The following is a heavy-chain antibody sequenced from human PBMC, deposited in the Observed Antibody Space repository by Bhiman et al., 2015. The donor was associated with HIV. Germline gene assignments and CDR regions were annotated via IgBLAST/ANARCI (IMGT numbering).Heavy chain of an antibody. D-gene: IGHD6-13*01. Sequence: EVQLVESGGGLVQPGGSLRLSCVGSGFTFSNYEMNWVRQAPGKGLEWISYISPSGSNIYYADSLRGRFTVSRDNAKNSLYLQMDSLRAEDTAVYFCARDSNIWYGIYWGQGTLVTVSP. CDR3: ARDSNIWYGIY. CDR1: GFTFSNYE. CDR2: ISPSGSNI. J-gene: IGHJ4*02. V-gene: IGHV3-48*03.